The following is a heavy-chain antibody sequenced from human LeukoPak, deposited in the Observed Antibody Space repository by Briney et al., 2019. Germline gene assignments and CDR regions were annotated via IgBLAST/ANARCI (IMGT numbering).Heavy chain of an antibody. J-gene: IGHJ3*02. CDR1: GFAVSTNF. D-gene: IGHD3-16*02. CDR3: ARVIPYAFDI. CDR2: IYAGGDT. Sequence: GGSLRLSCAASGFAVSTNFMSWVRQAPGKGLEWVSVIYAGGDTYYADSVKGRFTISRDNAKNSLFLQMNSLRAEDTAVYYCARVIPYAFDIWGQGTMVTVSS. V-gene: IGHV3-53*01.